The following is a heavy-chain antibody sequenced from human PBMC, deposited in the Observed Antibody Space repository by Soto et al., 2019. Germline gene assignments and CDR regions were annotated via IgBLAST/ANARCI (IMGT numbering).Heavy chain of an antibody. V-gene: IGHV3-11*01. D-gene: IGHD2-21*02. CDR1: DFTFSDYY. J-gene: IGHJ6*02. CDR3: AREKWYCGGDCSGNYYGMDV. CDR2: ISSSGSTI. Sequence: GGSLRLSCATSDFTFSDYYMSWIRQAPGKGLDLVSYISSSGSTIYYADSVKGRFTISRDNAKNSLYLQMNSLRAEDTAVYYCAREKWYCGGDCSGNYYGMDVWGQGTTVTVSS.